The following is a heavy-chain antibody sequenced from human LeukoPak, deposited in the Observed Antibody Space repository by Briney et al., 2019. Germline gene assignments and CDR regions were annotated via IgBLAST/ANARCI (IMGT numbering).Heavy chain of an antibody. J-gene: IGHJ5*02. D-gene: IGHD3-10*01. CDR2: FDPEDGET. Sequence: LRASVKVSCKVSGYTFTELSMHWVRQAPGKGLEWMGGFDPEDGETIYAQKFQGRVTMTEDTSTDTAYMELSSLRSEDTAVYYCAGLGSTMEGRIDPWGQGTPVTVSS. CDR3: AGLGSTMEGRIDP. CDR1: GYTFTELS. V-gene: IGHV1-24*01.